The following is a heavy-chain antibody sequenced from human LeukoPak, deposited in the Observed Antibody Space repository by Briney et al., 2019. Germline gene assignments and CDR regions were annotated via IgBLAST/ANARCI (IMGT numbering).Heavy chain of an antibody. CDR2: IIPIFGTA. D-gene: IGHD6-19*01. CDR3: ARGEIAVAHNYYYYYAMDD. CDR1: GGTFSSYA. V-gene: IGHV1-69*01. Sequence: VASVKVSCKASGGTFSSYAISWVRQAPGQGLEWMGGIIPIFGTANYPQKFQGRVTITADESTSTAYMELSSLRSEDTALYYCARGEIAVAHNYYYYYAMDDWGQGTTVTVSS. J-gene: IGHJ6*02.